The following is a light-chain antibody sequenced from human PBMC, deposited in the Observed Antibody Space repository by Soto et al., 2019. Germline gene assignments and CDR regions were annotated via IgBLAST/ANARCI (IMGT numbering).Light chain of an antibody. Sequence: VLTQPPSVSGAPGQRVTISCTGSSSNIGSGYDVHWYQQLPGTAPKLLIYGNTNRPSGVPDRFSGSKSGTSASLAITGLQAEDEADYYCQSYDSSLSDWVFGGGTKLTVL. CDR1: SSNIGSGYD. V-gene: IGLV1-40*01. J-gene: IGLJ3*02. CDR3: QSYDSSLSDWV. CDR2: GNT.